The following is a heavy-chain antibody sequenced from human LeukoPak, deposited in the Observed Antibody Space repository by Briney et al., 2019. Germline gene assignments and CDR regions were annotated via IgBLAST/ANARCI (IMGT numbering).Heavy chain of an antibody. Sequence: PGGSLRLSCAASGFTFSSYSMNWVRQAPGKGLEWVSSISSSSSYIYYADSVKGRFTISRDNAKNSLYLQMNSLRAEDTAVYYCARIRGYSGYDYEWHYYYYYMDVWGKGTTVTVSS. D-gene: IGHD5-12*01. CDR1: GFTFSSYS. CDR3: ARIRGYSGYDYEWHYYYYYMDV. CDR2: ISSSSSYI. V-gene: IGHV3-21*01. J-gene: IGHJ6*03.